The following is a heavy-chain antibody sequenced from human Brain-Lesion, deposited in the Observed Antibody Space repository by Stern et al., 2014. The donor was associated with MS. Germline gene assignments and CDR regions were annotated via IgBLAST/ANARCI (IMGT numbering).Heavy chain of an antibody. Sequence: EVQLVESGGGLVKPGGSLRLSCEASGFTFTSYSMNWVRQAPGQGLEWVSSISVGTDYIYYADSVKGRFTISRDNAKNSLFLQMNTLRAEDTGVYYCARVDCSGTNCFYYYYGMDVWGQGTTVTVSS. V-gene: IGHV3-21*01. CDR3: ARVDCSGTNCFYYYYGMDV. D-gene: IGHD2-2*01. J-gene: IGHJ6*02. CDR1: GFTFTSYS. CDR2: ISVGTDYI.